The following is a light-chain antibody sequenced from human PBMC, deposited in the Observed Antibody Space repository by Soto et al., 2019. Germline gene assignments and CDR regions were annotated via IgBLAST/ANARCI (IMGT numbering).Light chain of an antibody. J-gene: IGKJ5*01. CDR3: QQSFNNPT. CDR1: QNINNF. V-gene: IGKV1-39*01. CDR2: GAS. Sequence: DIQMTQSPSSLSASVGDRDTITCRPSQNINNFLNWYQQKPGEAPNLLIYGASNLQSGVPSRFSGSGSGAHFTLTISTLQPEDFATYYCQQSFNNPTFGQGTRLGIK.